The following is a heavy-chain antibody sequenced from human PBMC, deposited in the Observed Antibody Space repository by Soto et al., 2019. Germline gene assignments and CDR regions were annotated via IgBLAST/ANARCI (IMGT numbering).Heavy chain of an antibody. CDR3: AKMIAQTYWYYGMDV. CDR1: EFTFNTNT. CDR2: ISSSSSYI. Sequence: GGPLNLPGAAPEFTFNTNTITWFPQPPGKGLEWVSSISSSSSYIYYADSVKGRFTISREYAKNSPYLQMNSLRAEDTAVYYCAKMIAQTYWYYGMDVWGQGTTVTVSS. J-gene: IGHJ6*02. V-gene: IGHV3-21*01. D-gene: IGHD2-21*01.